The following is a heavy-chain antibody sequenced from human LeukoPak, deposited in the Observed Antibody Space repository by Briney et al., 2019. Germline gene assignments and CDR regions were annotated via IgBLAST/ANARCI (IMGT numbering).Heavy chain of an antibody. J-gene: IGHJ4*02. Sequence: GGSLRLSCAESGFTFGSYGMHWVRQAPGKGLERVAFIRYDGSNKYYADSVKGRFTISRDNSKNTLYLRMNSLRAEDTAIYYCAKRIVVVVAATYYWGQGTLVTVSS. CDR2: IRYDGSNK. CDR3: AKRIVVVVAATYY. CDR1: GFTFGSYG. D-gene: IGHD2-15*01. V-gene: IGHV3-30*02.